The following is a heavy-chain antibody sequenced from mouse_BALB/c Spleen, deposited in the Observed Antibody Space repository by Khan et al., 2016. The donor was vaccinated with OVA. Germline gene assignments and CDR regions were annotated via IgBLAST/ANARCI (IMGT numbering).Heavy chain of an antibody. Sequence: EVKLVESGGGLVQPGGSRKLSCAASGSTFSSFGMHWVRQAPKKGLEWVAYMSSGSSTIYYVDTVKGRFTISRDNPKNTLFLQMTSLRSEDTAMYYCARSGGNFHWYFDVWGAGTSVTVSS. CDR3: ARSGGNFHWYFDV. J-gene: IGHJ1*01. D-gene: IGHD2-1*01. V-gene: IGHV5-17*02. CDR1: GSTFSSFG. CDR2: MSSGSSTI.